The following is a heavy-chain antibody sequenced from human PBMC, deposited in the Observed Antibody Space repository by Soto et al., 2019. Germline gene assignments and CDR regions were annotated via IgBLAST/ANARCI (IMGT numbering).Heavy chain of an antibody. V-gene: IGHV1-46*01. CDR3: ARRNIVGATPSYYYGMDV. J-gene: IGHJ6*02. D-gene: IGHD1-26*01. CDR1: GYTFTSYY. Sequence: ASVKVSCKASGYTFTSYYIHWVRQAPGQGLEWMGIFNPTGDTASYAQKLQGRVTMTRDTPTGTAYMELSSLRSEDTAVYYCARRNIVGATPSYYYGMDVWGQGTTVTVSS. CDR2: FNPTGDTA.